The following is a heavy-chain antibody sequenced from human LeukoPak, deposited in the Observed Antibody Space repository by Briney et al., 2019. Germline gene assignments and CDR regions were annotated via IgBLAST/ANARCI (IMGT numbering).Heavy chain of an antibody. CDR3: ARTKADYYGSGSYYNFRGKFDY. CDR2: INHSGST. Sequence: SETLSLTCTVSGGSISSSSYYWGWIRQPPGKGLEWIGEINHSGSTNYNPSLKSRVTISVDTSKSQFSLKLSSVTAADTAVYYCARTKADYYGSGSYYNFRGKFDYWGQGTLVTVSS. D-gene: IGHD3-10*01. V-gene: IGHV4-39*07. CDR1: GGSISSSSYY. J-gene: IGHJ4*02.